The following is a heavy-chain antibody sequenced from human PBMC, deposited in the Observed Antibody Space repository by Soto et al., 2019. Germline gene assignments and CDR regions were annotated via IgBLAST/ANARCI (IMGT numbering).Heavy chain of an antibody. V-gene: IGHV4-59*11. J-gene: IGHJ6*02. D-gene: IGHD3-10*01. CDR2: IYFTGST. CDR3: ARVGSGSYYDYYYYGMDV. CDR1: GGSTTPHY. Sequence: SETLSLTFTVSGGSTTPHYWSWIRQPPGKGLEWIGYIYFTGSTNYNPSIKSRITINPDTSKNQFSLQLNSVTPEDTAVYYCARVGSGSYYDYYYYGMDVWGQGTTVTASS.